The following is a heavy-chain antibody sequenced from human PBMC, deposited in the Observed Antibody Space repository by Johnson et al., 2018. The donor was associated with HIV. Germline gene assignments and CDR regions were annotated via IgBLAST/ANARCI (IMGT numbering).Heavy chain of an antibody. V-gene: IGHV3-7*01. J-gene: IGHJ3*02. CDR2: IKQDGSEK. CDR3: ARDPVSSSWGWHAFDI. D-gene: IGHD6-13*01. CDR1: GVTFSSYG. Sequence: VQLVESGGALVQPGGSLRISCAASGVTFSSYGMHWVRQAPGKGLEGVANIKQDGSEKYYVDSVKGRFTISRDNAKNSLYLQMNSLRAEDTAVYYCARDPVSSSWGWHAFDIWGQGTMVTVSS.